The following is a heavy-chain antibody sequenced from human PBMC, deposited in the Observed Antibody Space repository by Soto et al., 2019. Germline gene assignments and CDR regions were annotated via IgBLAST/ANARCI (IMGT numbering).Heavy chain of an antibody. J-gene: IGHJ6*02. Sequence: QVQLQESGPGLVKPSETLSLTCTVSGGSVSSGSYYWSWIRQPPGKGLEWIGYIYYSGSTNYNPSLNSRVPISVDTSKHQFSLKLSSVTAADTAVYYCARDRSNHSYYYYRMDVWGQGTTVTVSS. D-gene: IGHD6-6*01. V-gene: IGHV4-61*01. CDR1: GGSVSSGSYY. CDR2: IYYSGST. CDR3: ARDRSNHSYYYYRMDV.